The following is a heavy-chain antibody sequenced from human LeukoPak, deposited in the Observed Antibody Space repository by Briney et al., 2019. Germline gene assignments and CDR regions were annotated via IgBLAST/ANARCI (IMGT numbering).Heavy chain of an antibody. CDR2: INHSGST. Sequence: SSETLSLTCAVYGGSFSGYYWSWIRQPPGKGLEWIGEINHSGSTNYNPSLKSRVTISVDTSKNQFSLKLSSVTAADTAVYYCARINGNYFDYWGQGTLVTVSS. D-gene: IGHD1-26*01. CDR1: GGSFSGYY. V-gene: IGHV4-34*01. J-gene: IGHJ4*02. CDR3: ARINGNYFDY.